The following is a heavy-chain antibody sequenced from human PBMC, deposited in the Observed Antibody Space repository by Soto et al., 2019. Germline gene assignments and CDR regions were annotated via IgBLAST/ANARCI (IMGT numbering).Heavy chain of an antibody. CDR3: ARALGFWSGYYTYYYGMDV. V-gene: IGHV4-59*12. CDR2: IYYSGST. CDR1: GGSISSYY. D-gene: IGHD3-3*01. Sequence: SETLSLTCTVPGGSISSYYWSWIRQPPGKGLEWIGYIYYSGSTNYNPSLKSRVTISVDTSKNQFSLKLSSVTAADTAVYYCARALGFWSGYYTYYYGMDVWGQGTTVTVSS. J-gene: IGHJ6*02.